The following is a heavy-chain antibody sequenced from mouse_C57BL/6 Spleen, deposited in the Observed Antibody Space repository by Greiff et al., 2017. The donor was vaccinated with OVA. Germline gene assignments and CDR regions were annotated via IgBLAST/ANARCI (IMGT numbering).Heavy chain of an antibody. CDR1: GFTFSDYG. CDR3: AKGDGYYVDY. CDR2: ISSGSSTI. J-gene: IGHJ2*01. Sequence: EVKLMESGGGLVKPGGSLKLSCAASGFTFSDYGMHWVRQAPEKGLEWVAYISSGSSTIYYADPVKGRFTISRDNAKNSLFLQMTSLRSEDTAMYYCAKGDGYYVDYWGQGTTLTVSS. V-gene: IGHV5-17*01. D-gene: IGHD2-3*01.